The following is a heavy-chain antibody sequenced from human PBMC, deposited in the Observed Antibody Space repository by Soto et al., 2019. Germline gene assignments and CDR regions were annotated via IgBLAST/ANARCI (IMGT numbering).Heavy chain of an antibody. D-gene: IGHD6-13*01. V-gene: IGHV4-31*03. Sequence: SETLSLTCTVSGGSISSGGYYWSWIRQHPGKGLERIGYIYYSGSTYYNPSLKSRVTISVDKSKNQFSLKLSSVTAADTAVYYCARAPDRWSYFDYWGQGTLVTVSS. CDR3: ARAPDRWSYFDY. CDR1: GGSISSGGYY. J-gene: IGHJ4*02. CDR2: IYYSGST.